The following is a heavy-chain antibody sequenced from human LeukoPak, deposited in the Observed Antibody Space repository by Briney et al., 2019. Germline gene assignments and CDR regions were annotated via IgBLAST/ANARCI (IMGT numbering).Heavy chain of an antibody. J-gene: IGHJ4*02. CDR3: ARGLAKYSSSWYSSGY. Sequence: ASVKVSCKASGYTFTGYYMHWVRQAPGQGLEWMGWINPNSGGTNYAQKFQGRVTMTRDTSISTAYMELSRLRSDDTAVYYCARGLAKYSSSWYSSGYWGQGTLVTVSS. CDR1: GYTFTGYY. CDR2: INPNSGGT. D-gene: IGHD6-13*01. V-gene: IGHV1-2*02.